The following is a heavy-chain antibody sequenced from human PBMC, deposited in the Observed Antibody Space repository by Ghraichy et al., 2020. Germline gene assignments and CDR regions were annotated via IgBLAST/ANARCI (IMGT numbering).Heavy chain of an antibody. Sequence: GESLNISCAASGFTFSSYAMSWVRQAPGKGLEWVSAISGSGGSTYYADSVKGRFTISRDNSKNTLYLQMNSLRAEDTAVYYCAKDLPLAHFAGLEIAAAGFDYWGQGTLVTVSS. J-gene: IGHJ4*02. CDR2: ISGSGGST. CDR1: GFTFSSYA. D-gene: IGHD6-13*01. V-gene: IGHV3-23*01. CDR3: AKDLPLAHFAGLEIAAAGFDY.